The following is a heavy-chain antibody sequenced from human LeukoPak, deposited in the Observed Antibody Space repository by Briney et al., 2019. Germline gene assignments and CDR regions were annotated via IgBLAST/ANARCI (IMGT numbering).Heavy chain of an antibody. D-gene: IGHD2-2*01. V-gene: IGHV3-30*02. CDR3: ARTHTTSWGYFDY. CDR1: GFTFSSYG. Sequence: GGSLRLSCAASGFTFSSYGMHWVRQAPGKGLEWVAFIRYDGSNKYYADSVKGRFTISRDNSKNTLYLQMDSLTPEDTAVFYCARTHTTSWGYFDYWGKGTLVTVSS. J-gene: IGHJ4*02. CDR2: IRYDGSNK.